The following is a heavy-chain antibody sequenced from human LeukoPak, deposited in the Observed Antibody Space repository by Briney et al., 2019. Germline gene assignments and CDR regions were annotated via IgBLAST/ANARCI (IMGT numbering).Heavy chain of an antibody. CDR3: ARGGHGSGYLKGPDHYYYMDV. V-gene: IGHV5-51*01. CDR2: IYPGDFDT. J-gene: IGHJ6*03. Sequence: PGESLKISCKGSGYSFASYWIGWVRQMPGKGLEWMGIIYPGDFDTRYSPSFQGQVTISADKSISTAYLQWSSLKASDTAMYYCARGGHGSGYLKGPDHYYYMDVWGKGTTVTVSS. D-gene: IGHD3-3*01. CDR1: GYSFASYW.